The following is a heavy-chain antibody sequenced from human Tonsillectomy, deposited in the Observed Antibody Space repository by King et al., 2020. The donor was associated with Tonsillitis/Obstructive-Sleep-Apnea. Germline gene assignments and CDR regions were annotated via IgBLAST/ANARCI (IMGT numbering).Heavy chain of an antibody. V-gene: IGHV5-51*03. D-gene: IGHD6-19*01. CDR3: ARKTDGSGWLNYVFDI. CDR1: GYSFTTYW. CDR2: IYPGDSDR. J-gene: IGHJ3*02. Sequence: QLVQSGAEVKKPGESLKVSCKGSGYSFTTYWIGWVRQMPGKGLEWMGIIYPGDSDRKYSPSFQGQVTFSADKSISTAYLQGSSLKASDTAIYYCARKTDGSGWLNYVFDIWGQGTMVTVSS.